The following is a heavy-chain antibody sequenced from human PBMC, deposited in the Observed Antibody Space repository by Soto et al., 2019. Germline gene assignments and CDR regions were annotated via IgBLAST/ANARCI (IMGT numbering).Heavy chain of an antibody. CDR1: GFTFSDYA. CDR3: ARGYVGRRNVFDI. Sequence: PGGSLRLSCVASGFTFSDYAMSWVRQSPGKELEWISFISGSSATSVYYADSVKGRFTISRDSPRNSLYLQMSSLRAEETAAYYCARGYVGRRNVFDIWGQGTMVTVSS. J-gene: IGHJ3*02. CDR2: ISGSSATSV. V-gene: IGHV3-11*01. D-gene: IGHD1-1*01.